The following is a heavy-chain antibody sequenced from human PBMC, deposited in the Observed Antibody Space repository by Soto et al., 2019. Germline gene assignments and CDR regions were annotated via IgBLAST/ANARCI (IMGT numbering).Heavy chain of an antibody. CDR3: QHQTEGDFFEH. D-gene: IGHD2-2*01. J-gene: IGHJ4*02. V-gene: IGHV2-5*02. CDR2: VYWDDDK. Sequence: SGPTLVNPTQTLTLTCTFSGVSLSTSGMGVGWIRQPPGKALEWLALVYWDDDKRYSPSLKSRLTITKDTSKNQVVLTMTHMDPAVPATYSSQHQTEGDFFEHCDQRSLVTVSS. CDR1: GVSLSTSGMG.